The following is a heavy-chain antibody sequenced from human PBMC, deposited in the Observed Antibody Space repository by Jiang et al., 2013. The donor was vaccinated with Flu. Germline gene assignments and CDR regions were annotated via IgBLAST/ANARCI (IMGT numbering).Heavy chain of an antibody. V-gene: IGHV7-4-1*02. D-gene: IGHD3-22*01. CDR2: INTNTGNP. J-gene: IGHJ4*02. CDR1: GYTFTSYA. CDR3: ARSFALYNYDSSGSWYFDY. Sequence: QSGSELKKPGASVKVSCKASGYTFTSYAMNWVQQAPGQGLEWMGWINTNTGNPTYAQGFTGRFVFSLDTSVSTAYLQISSLKAEDTAVYYCARSFALYNYDSSGSWYFDYWGQGTLVTVSS.